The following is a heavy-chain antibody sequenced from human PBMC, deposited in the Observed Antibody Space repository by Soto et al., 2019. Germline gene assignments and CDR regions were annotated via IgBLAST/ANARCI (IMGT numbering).Heavy chain of an antibody. CDR2: IYHSGST. CDR1: GGSISSSNW. Sequence: KTSETLSLTCAVSGGSISSSNWWSWVRQPPGKGLEWIGEIYHSGSTNYNPSLKSRVTISVDKSKNQFSLKPSSVTAADTAVYYCARELGGSYPYYFDYWGQGTLVTVSS. J-gene: IGHJ4*02. CDR3: ARELGGSYPYYFDY. V-gene: IGHV4-4*02. D-gene: IGHD1-26*01.